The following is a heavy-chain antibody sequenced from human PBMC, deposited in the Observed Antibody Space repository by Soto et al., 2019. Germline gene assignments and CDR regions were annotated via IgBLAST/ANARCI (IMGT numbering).Heavy chain of an antibody. Sequence: ASVEVSCKASGYTFTSYAMHWVRQAPGQRLEWMGWINAGNGNTKYSQKFQGRVTITRDTSASTAYMELSSLRSEDTAVHYCARACSSTSCYGMDVWGQGTTVTVSS. CDR1: GYTFTSYA. D-gene: IGHD2-2*01. V-gene: IGHV1-3*01. CDR3: ARACSSTSCYGMDV. CDR2: INAGNGNT. J-gene: IGHJ6*02.